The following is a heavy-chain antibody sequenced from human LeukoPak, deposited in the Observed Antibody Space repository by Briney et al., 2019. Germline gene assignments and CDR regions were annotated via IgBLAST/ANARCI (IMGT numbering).Heavy chain of an antibody. V-gene: IGHV4-34*01. CDR3: AIGLGRGYSYGLR. D-gene: IGHD5-18*01. Sequence: SETLSLTCAVHGGSFSGYYWSWMRQPPGKGLEWIGEINHGGSTNYNPSLKSRVTISVDTSKNQFSLKLSSVTAADTAVYYCAIGLGRGYSYGLRWGQGTLVTVSS. J-gene: IGHJ4*02. CDR2: INHGGST. CDR1: GGSFSGYY.